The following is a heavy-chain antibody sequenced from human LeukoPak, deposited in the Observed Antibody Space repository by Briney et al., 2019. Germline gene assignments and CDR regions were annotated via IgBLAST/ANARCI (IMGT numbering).Heavy chain of an antibody. CDR3: ARLYSLAPLRDY. J-gene: IGHJ4*02. CDR2: IYYSGST. Sequence: TSETLSLTCTVSGGSISSGGYYWSWIRQHPGKGLEWIGYIYYSGSTYYNPSLKSRVTISVDTSKNQFSLKLSSVTAADTAVYYCARLYSLAPLRDYWGQGTLVTVSS. V-gene: IGHV4-31*03. CDR1: GGSISSGGYY. D-gene: IGHD6-13*01.